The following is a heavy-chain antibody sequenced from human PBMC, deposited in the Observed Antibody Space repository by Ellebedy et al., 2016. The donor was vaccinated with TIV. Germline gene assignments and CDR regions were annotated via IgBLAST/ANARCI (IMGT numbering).Heavy chain of an antibody. V-gene: IGHV1-46*04. Sequence: AASVKVSCKASGYTFSNYFVNWVRQAPGQGLEWMGIINPSSGSTTYAQKLQGRLTMTRDTSTSTVYMELSSLRPEVTAVYYCARARSSGWLHTPDYWGQGLLVTVSS. CDR3: ARARSSGWLHTPDY. D-gene: IGHD6-19*01. CDR2: INPSSGST. J-gene: IGHJ4*02. CDR1: GYTFSNYF.